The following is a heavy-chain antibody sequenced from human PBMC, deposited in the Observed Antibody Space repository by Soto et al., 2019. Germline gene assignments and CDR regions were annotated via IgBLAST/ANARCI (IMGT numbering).Heavy chain of an antibody. CDR2: IYYSGST. CDR3: ARDGRYGGNDAFDI. Sequence: SETLSLTCTVSGGSISSSSYYWGWIRQPPGKGLEWIGSIYYSGSTYYNPSLKGRVTISVDTSKNQFSLKLSSVTAADTAVYYCARDGRYGGNDAFDIWGQGTMVTVSS. J-gene: IGHJ3*02. V-gene: IGHV4-39*07. CDR1: GGSISSSSYY. D-gene: IGHD4-17*01.